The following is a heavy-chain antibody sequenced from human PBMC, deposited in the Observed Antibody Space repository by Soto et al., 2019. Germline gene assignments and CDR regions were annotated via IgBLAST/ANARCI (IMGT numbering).Heavy chain of an antibody. CDR1: GGTINSGDYF. CDR3: ARVKATLYRDYYFDY. J-gene: IGHJ4*02. CDR2: IFYTGST. D-gene: IGHD5-12*01. Sequence: KTSETLSLTCSVSGGTINSGDYFWSWIRQPPGKGLEWIGSIFYTGSTYYSPSLKSRASMSMDTSKSLFSLRLRSLTAADTAVYFCARVKATLYRDYYFDYWGQGTLVTVS. V-gene: IGHV4-30-4*01.